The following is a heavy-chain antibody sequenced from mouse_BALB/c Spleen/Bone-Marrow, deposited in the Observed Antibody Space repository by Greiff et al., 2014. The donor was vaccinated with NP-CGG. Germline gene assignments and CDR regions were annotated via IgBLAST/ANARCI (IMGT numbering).Heavy chain of an antibody. CDR2: IWAGGRR. Sequence: QVQLKESGPGLVAPSQSLSITCTVSEFSLSSYGVHWVRQPPGKGLEWLGVIWAGGRRIYNSALMSRLSISKDNSKSQVFLKMERLKNDDTAMYYCAREGRGNYGSSGYAMDYWGQGTSVTVSS. V-gene: IGHV2-9*02. J-gene: IGHJ4*01. CDR1: EFSLSSYG. CDR3: AREGRGNYGSSGYAMDY. D-gene: IGHD1-1*01.